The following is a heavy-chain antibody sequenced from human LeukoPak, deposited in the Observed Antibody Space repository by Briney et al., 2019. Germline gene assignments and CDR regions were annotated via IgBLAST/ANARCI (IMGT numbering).Heavy chain of an antibody. CDR3: ASLTVTKKTGDFDY. D-gene: IGHD4-11*01. Sequence: GGSLRLSCAAPGFTFSSYSMNWVRQAPGKGLEWVSSISSSSSYIYYADSVKGRFTISRDNAKNSLYLQMNSLRAEDTAVYYCASLTVTKKTGDFDYWGQGTLVTVSS. V-gene: IGHV3-21*01. CDR2: ISSSSSYI. CDR1: GFTFSSYS. J-gene: IGHJ4*02.